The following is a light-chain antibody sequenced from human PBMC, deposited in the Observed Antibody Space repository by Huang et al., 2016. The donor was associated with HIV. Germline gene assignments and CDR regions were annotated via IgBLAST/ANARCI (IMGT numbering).Light chain of an antibody. J-gene: IGKJ1*01. V-gene: IGKV3-15*01. CDR3: QQDDDWPPWT. CDR2: DAS. Sequence: EIVMTQSPPTLSVSPGERATLSCRASQSISRLAWYQQKPGQAPRLLIYDASSRATVIPPRFSGAGSRTDFTLTISSLQSEDFALYYCQQDDDWPPWTFGQGTKVEMK. CDR1: QSISR.